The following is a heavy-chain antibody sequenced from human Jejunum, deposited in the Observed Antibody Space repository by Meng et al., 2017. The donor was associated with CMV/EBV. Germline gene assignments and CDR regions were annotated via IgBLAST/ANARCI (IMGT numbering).Heavy chain of an antibody. CDR3: AKSRGDFWSGYYHGMDV. CDR2: ISSTSSTI. Sequence: FSRFHMNWVRQAPGKGLEWISYISSTSSTIYYADSVKGRFTISRDNSKNTLYLQMNSLRGEDTAVYYCAKSRGDFWSGYYHGMDVWGQGTTVTVSS. J-gene: IGHJ6*02. D-gene: IGHD3-3*01. CDR1: FSRFH. V-gene: IGHV3-48*01.